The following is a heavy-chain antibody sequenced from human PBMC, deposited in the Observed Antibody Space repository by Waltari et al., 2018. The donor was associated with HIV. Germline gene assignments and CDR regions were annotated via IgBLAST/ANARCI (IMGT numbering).Heavy chain of an antibody. V-gene: IGHV1-69*01. J-gene: IGHJ6*03. CDR3: ARGMTTDNYYYYMDV. CDR2: IIPTFKTA. CDR1: GGTFNNYA. D-gene: IGHD4-4*01. Sequence: QVQLMQSGAEVKEPGSSVKVSCKASGGTFNNYAISWVRQAPGQGLEWMGAIIPTFKTANYAQKFQGRVTISADESTSTAYMELSSLRSEDTAMYYCARGMTTDNYYYYMDVWGKGTTVTVYS.